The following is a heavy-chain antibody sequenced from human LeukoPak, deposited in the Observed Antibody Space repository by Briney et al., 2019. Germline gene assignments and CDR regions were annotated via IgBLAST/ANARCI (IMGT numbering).Heavy chain of an antibody. CDR1: GGSISSSSYY. Sequence: SETLSLTCTVSGGSISSSSYYRGWIRQPPGKGLEWIGSIYYSGSTYYNPSLKSRVTISVDKSKNQFSLRLSSVTAADTAVYYCARHEGLERQRFAFDIWGQGTMVTVSS. V-gene: IGHV4-39*01. CDR3: ARHEGLERQRFAFDI. D-gene: IGHD1-1*01. J-gene: IGHJ3*02. CDR2: IYYSGST.